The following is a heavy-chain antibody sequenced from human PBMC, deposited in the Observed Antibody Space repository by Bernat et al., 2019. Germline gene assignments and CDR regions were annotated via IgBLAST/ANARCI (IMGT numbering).Heavy chain of an antibody. CDR1: GYTFTSYA. CDR3: ARGGQPICGVATWGDYFDY. CDR2: INAGNGNT. Sequence: QVQLVQSGAEVKKPGASVKISCKASGYTFTSYAMHWVRQAPGQRLEWMGWINAGNGNTKYSQKFQGRVTITRDTSASTAYMELSSLRSEDTAVYYCARGGQPICGVATWGDYFDYWGQGTLVTVSS. J-gene: IGHJ4*02. D-gene: IGHD3-3*01. V-gene: IGHV1-3*01.